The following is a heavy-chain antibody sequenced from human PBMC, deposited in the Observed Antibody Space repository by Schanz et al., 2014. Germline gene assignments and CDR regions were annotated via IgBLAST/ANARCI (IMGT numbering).Heavy chain of an antibody. CDR2: IGVDGTTT. CDR3: AASSGWHPSTDY. D-gene: IGHD6-19*01. J-gene: IGHJ4*02. CDR1: GFSVGNKY. V-gene: IGHV3-53*01. Sequence: EVQLVESGGGLVQPGGSLRLSCAASGFSVGNKYMNWVRQAPGRGLEWVSVIGVDGTTTYYADSVKGRFTISRDNSKNTLYLQMNSLRPEDTAVYYCAASSGWHPSTDYWGQGTLVTVSS.